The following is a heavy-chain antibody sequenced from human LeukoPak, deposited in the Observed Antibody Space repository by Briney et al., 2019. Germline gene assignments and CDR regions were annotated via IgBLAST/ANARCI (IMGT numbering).Heavy chain of an antibody. V-gene: IGHV1-2*02. Sequence: EASVNVSCKASGYTFTGNHLHWVRQAPGQGLEWMGWINPNNGGTSFAQNFQGRVTLTRDTSISTAYMELSTLRSDDTAVYYCARGAGPKAFDVWGQGTMVTVST. CDR2: INPNNGGT. CDR3: ARGAGPKAFDV. CDR1: GYTFTGNH. J-gene: IGHJ3*01.